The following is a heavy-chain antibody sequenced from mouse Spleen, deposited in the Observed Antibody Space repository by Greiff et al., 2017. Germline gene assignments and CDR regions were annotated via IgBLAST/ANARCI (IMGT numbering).Heavy chain of an antibody. CDR3: ARYYDYAMDY. J-gene: IGHJ4*01. CDR2: IDPSDSYT. CDR1: GYTFTSYW. Sequence: QVQLKQPGAELVKPGASVKLSCKASGYTFTSYWMHWVKQRPGQGLEWIGEIDPSDSYTNYNQKFKGKATLTVDKSSSTAYMQLSSLTSEDSAVYYCARYYDYAMDYWGQGTSVTVSS. V-gene: IGHV1-69*02. D-gene: IGHD2-4*01.